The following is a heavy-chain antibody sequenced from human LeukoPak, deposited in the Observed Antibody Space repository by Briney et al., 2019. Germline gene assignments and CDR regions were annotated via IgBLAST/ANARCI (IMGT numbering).Heavy chain of an antibody. J-gene: IGHJ6*04. V-gene: IGHV4-59*01. Sequence: SETLSLTCTVSGGSISRYYWSWIRQPPGKGLEWIGYIYYSGVTNYNPSLKSRVTISVDTSKNQFSLKLTSVSAADTGVYYCARDSPPNVWGKGITVAVSS. CDR3: ARDSPPNV. CDR1: GGSISRYY. CDR2: IYYSGVT.